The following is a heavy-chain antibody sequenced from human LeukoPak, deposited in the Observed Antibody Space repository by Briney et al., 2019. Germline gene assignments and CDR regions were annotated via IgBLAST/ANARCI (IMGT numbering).Heavy chain of an antibody. CDR3: ARALRYSKGY. Sequence: ASVKVSCKASGYTFTSYGISWVRQAPGQGLEWMGWINPNSGGTNYAQKFQGRVTMTRDTSISTAYMELSRLRSDDTAVYYCARALRYSKGYWGQGTLVTVSS. J-gene: IGHJ4*02. V-gene: IGHV1-2*02. D-gene: IGHD3-9*01. CDR1: GYTFTSYG. CDR2: INPNSGGT.